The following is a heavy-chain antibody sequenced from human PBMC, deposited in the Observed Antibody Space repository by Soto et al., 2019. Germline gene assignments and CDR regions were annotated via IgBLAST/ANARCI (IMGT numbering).Heavy chain of an antibody. CDR2: ISGGGGST. D-gene: IGHD1-1*01. CDR1: GFTFSAYA. V-gene: IGHV3-23*01. CDR3: EKDRPNWNDPAERYYLDY. J-gene: IGHJ4*02. Sequence: EVQLLESGGGLVQPGGSLRLSCAASGFTFSAYAMSWVRQAPGKGLEWVSAISGGGGSTYYADSVKGRFTIARDNFKNTLYLQMNSLTAEDTAVYYWEKDRPNWNDPAERYYLDYWGQGTLVTVSS.